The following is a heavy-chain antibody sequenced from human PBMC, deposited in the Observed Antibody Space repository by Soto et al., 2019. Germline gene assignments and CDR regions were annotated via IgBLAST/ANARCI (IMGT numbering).Heavy chain of an antibody. V-gene: IGHV3-23*01. Sequence: EVQLLESGGGLVQPGGSLRLSCAASGFTFSSYAMRWVRQAPGKGLEWVSAISGSGGSTYYADSVKGRFTISRDNFKNTLYLQMNSLRAEDTAVYYCARRGSGSYYDYWGQGTLVTVSS. CDR3: ARRGSGSYYDY. D-gene: IGHD1-26*01. J-gene: IGHJ4*02. CDR2: ISGSGGST. CDR1: GFTFSSYA.